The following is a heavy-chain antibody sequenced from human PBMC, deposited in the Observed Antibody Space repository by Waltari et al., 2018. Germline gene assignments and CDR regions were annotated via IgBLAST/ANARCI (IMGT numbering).Heavy chain of an antibody. CDR3: ARATSGGYYYYYMAV. D-gene: IGHD5-12*01. J-gene: IGHJ6*03. Sequence: SGYHWGWIRQPPGKGLEWIGSIFRAGSSSYNPSLKSRVAISVDTSKNQLSLMLRSVTAADTAVYYCARATSGGYYYYYMAVWGKGTTVTVSS. CDR1: SGYH. CDR2: IFRAGSS. V-gene: IGHV4-38-2*01.